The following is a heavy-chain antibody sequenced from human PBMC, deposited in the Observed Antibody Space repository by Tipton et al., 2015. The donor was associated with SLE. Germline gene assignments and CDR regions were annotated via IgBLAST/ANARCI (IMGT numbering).Heavy chain of an antibody. CDR3: AKVTVFGVAIFGYNWFDP. CDR1: GGSIGGSSYY. V-gene: IGHV4-39*01. Sequence: TLSLTCTVSGGSIGGSSYYWGWIRQSPRKGLEWIGSIYYSGTSHYKASLESRVTISVDTSKNQFSLKLTSVTAADTGVYYCAKVTVFGVAIFGYNWFDPWGQGTLVTVAS. D-gene: IGHD3-3*01. CDR2: IYYSGTS. J-gene: IGHJ5*02.